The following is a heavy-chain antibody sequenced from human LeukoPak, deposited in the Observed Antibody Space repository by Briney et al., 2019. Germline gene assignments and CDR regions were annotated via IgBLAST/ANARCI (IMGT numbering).Heavy chain of an antibody. Sequence: PSETLSLTCTVSGGSISSSSYYWGWIRQPPGKGLEWIGSIYYSGSTYYNPSLKSRVTISVDTSKNQFSLKLSSVTAADTAVYYCARDPYYSGAFDIWGQGTMVTVSS. CDR3: ARDPYYSGAFDI. CDR2: IYYSGST. J-gene: IGHJ3*02. D-gene: IGHD3-22*01. CDR1: GGSISSSSYY. V-gene: IGHV4-39*07.